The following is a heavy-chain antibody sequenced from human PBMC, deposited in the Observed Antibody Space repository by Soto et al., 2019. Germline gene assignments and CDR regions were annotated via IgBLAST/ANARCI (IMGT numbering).Heavy chain of an antibody. CDR3: VKDLLGPGRAYGMDV. V-gene: IGHV3-30*18. CDR2: ISYDGSNK. Sequence: QVQLVESGGGVVQPGRSLRLSCAASGFTFSSYGMHWVRQAPGKGLEWVAVISYDGSNKYYADSVKGRFTISRDNSKNTLYLQMNSLRAEDTAVYYCVKDLLGPGRAYGMDVWAKGPRSPSP. D-gene: IGHD7-27*01. J-gene: IGHJ6*02. CDR1: GFTFSSYG.